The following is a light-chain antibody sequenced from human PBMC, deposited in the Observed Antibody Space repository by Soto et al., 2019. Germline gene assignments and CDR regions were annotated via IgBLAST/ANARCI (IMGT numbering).Light chain of an antibody. CDR2: AAS. J-gene: IGKJ3*01. CDR3: QQCYSAPT. V-gene: IGKV1-39*01. CDR1: QSISSY. Sequence: DIQMTQSPSSLSASVGDRVSITCRASQSISSYLNWYQQKPGKAPKLLIYAASSLQGGVPSRFSGSGSGTGFTLTISSLQPEDFAIYYCQQCYSAPTFGPGTKVAIK.